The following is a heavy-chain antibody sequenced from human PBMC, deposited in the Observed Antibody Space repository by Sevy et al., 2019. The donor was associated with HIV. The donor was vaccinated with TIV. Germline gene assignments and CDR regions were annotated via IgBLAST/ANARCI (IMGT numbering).Heavy chain of an antibody. CDR1: GASISSYY. Sequence: SETLSLTCTVSGASISSYYWSWIRQPPGRGLEWIGYIYYSGSTNYNPSLKSRVTISVDTSKNQFSLKLSSVTAVDTAVYYCARGQYSYGYWREFDYWGQGTLVTVSS. CDR3: ARGQYSYGYWREFDY. D-gene: IGHD5-18*01. CDR2: IYYSGST. V-gene: IGHV4-59*01. J-gene: IGHJ4*02.